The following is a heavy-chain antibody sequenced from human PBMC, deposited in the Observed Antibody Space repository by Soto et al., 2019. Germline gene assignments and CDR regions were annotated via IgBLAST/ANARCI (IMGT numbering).Heavy chain of an antibody. Sequence: GSLRLSCAASGFTFSSYAMHWVRQAPGKGLEWVAVISYDGSNKYYADSVKGRFTISRDNSKNTLYLQMNSLRAEDTAVYYCARDGVQSTIFGVVILYYWGQGTLVTVSS. D-gene: IGHD3-3*01. CDR3: ARDGVQSTIFGVVILYY. CDR1: GFTFSSYA. J-gene: IGHJ4*02. V-gene: IGHV3-30-3*01. CDR2: ISYDGSNK.